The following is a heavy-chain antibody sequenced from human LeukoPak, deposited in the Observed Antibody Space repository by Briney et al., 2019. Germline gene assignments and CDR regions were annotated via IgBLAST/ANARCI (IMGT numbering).Heavy chain of an antibody. CDR2: IYYSGST. CDR1: GGSINISSYF. CDR3: AKHEGEDYYYYYYMDV. Sequence: PSETLSLTCTVSGGSINISSYFWGWVRQPPGKGLGWIGCIYYSGSTYYNPSLKSRVTISVDTSKNQFSLKLSSVTAADTAVYYCAKHEGEDYYYYYYMDVWGKGTTVTVSS. D-gene: IGHD2-21*01. V-gene: IGHV4-39*01. J-gene: IGHJ6*03.